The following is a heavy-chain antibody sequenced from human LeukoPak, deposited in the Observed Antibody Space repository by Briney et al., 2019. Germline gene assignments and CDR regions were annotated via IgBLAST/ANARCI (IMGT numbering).Heavy chain of an antibody. J-gene: IGHJ4*02. V-gene: IGHV3-23*01. Sequence: GGSLRLSCAASGFTFSSYAMSWVRQAPGKGLEWVSAISGSGSSTYYADSVKGRFTISRDNSKNTLYLQMNSLRAEDTAVYYCAKSGRRGYCSGGSRCSGNYFDCWGQGTLVTVSS. CDR1: GFTFSSYA. D-gene: IGHD2-15*01. CDR3: AKSGRRGYCSGGSRCSGNYFDC. CDR2: ISGSGSST.